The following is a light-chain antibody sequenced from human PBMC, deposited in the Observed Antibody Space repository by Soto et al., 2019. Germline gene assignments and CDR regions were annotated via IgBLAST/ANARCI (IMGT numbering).Light chain of an antibody. J-gene: IGKJ4*01. V-gene: IGKV3-15*01. CDR3: QQYNNWPLT. CDR2: GAS. Sequence: EIVMTQSPATLSVSPGERATLSCRASQSVSSNFAWYQQKPGQAPRLLIYGASTRATGIPARFSGSGSGTEFTLTLSSLQSEDFAVYYCQQYNNWPLTFGGGTQVEIK. CDR1: QSVSSN.